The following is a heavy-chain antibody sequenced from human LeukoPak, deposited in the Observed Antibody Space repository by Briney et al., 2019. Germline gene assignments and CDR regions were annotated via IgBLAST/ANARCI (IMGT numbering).Heavy chain of an antibody. CDR1: GFSFSSYW. CDR2: LNTDGSST. J-gene: IGHJ4*02. Sequence: PGGSLRLSCAASGFSFSSYWMHWVRQAPGKGLVWVSRLNTDGSSTNYADSVKGRFTISRDNAKNTLYLQMNSLRAEDTAIYYCARVAYSRNWYIDYWGQGTLVAVSS. V-gene: IGHV3-74*01. CDR3: ARVAYSRNWYIDY. D-gene: IGHD6-13*01.